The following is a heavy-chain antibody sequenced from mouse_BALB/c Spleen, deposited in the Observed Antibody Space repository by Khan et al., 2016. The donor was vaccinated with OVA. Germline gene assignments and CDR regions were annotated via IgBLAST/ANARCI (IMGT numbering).Heavy chain of an antibody. J-gene: IGHJ3*01. Sequence: VQLKESGPELMKPGASVKISCKASGYSFTTYYIHWVQRSPGKSLEWIGYIDPFNGDTNYNQKFKDKATLTVDKSSSTAYMHLSSLPSEDSAVYYCKRVGLKNWFADWGQGKLVTVAA. CDR1: GYSFTTYY. CDR3: KRVGLKNWFAD. D-gene: IGHD1-3*01. CDR2: IDPFNGDT. V-gene: IGHV1S135*01.